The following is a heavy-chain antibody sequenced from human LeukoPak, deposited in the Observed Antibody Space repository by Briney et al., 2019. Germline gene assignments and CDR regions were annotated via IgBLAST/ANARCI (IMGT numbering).Heavy chain of an antibody. CDR1: GYTFTSYD. V-gene: IGHV1-8*03. CDR3: ARARDSSGYLNY. J-gene: IGHJ4*02. D-gene: IGHD3-22*01. CDR2: MNPNSGNT. Sequence: GASVKVSCKASGYTFTSYDINWVRQATGQGLEWMGWMNPNSGNTGYAQKFQGRVTITRNTSISTAYMELSSLRSDDTAVYYCARARDSSGYLNYWGQGTLVTVSS.